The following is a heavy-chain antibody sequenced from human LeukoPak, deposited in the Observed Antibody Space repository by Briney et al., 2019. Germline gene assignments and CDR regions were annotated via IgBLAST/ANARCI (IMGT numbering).Heavy chain of an antibody. CDR1: GFTFSNAW. D-gene: IGHD3-22*01. CDR2: IKSKTDGGTT. V-gene: IGHV3-15*01. Sequence: GGSPRLSCAASGFTFSNAWMSWVRQAPGKGLEWVGRIKSKTDGGTTDYAAPVKGRFTTSRDDSKNTLYLQMNSLKTEDTAVYYCTSQTYYYDSSGYYYHDYWGQGTLVTVSS. CDR3: TSQTYYYDSSGYYYHDY. J-gene: IGHJ4*02.